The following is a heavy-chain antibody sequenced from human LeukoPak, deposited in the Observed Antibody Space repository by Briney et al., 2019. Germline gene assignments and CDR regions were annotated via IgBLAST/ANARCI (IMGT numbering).Heavy chain of an antibody. CDR2: IYCSGST. V-gene: IGHV4-59*08. CDR3: ARLDYDILTGYKDAFDI. D-gene: IGHD3-9*01. Sequence: NPSETLSLTCTVSGGSISSYYWSWIRQPPGKGLEWIGYIYCSGSTNYNPSLKSRVTISVDTSKNQFSLKLSSVTAADTAVYYCARLDYDILTGYKDAFDIWGQGTMVTVSS. J-gene: IGHJ3*02. CDR1: GGSISSYY.